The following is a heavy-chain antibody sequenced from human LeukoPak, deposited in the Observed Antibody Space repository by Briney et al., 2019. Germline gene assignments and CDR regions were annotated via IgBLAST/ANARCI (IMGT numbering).Heavy chain of an antibody. CDR2: ISSSSSYI. V-gene: IGHV3-21*01. J-gene: IGHJ5*02. CDR1: GFTFSSYS. Sequence: GGSLRLSCAASGFTFSSYSMNWVRQAPGKGLEWVSSISSSSSYIYYADSVKGRFTISRDNAKNSLYLQMNSLRAEDTAVYYCARERLGYCSSSSCYERSNWFDPWGQGTLVTVSS. D-gene: IGHD2-2*01. CDR3: ARERLGYCSSSSCYERSNWFDP.